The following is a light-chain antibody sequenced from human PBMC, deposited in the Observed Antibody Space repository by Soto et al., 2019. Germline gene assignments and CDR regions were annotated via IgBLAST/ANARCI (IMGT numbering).Light chain of an antibody. V-gene: IGKV3-20*01. Sequence: EIVLTQSPGTQSLSPGERATLSCRASQSVSSSYLAWYEQKPGQAPRLLIYGASSRATGIPDRFSGSGSGTDFTLTISRLEPEDFAVYYCQQYGSSPGYTFGQGTKLEIK. J-gene: IGKJ2*01. CDR3: QQYGSSPGYT. CDR2: GAS. CDR1: QSVSSSY.